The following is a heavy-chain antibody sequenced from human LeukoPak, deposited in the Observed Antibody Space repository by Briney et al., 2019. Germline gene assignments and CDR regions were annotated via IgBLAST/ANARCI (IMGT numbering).Heavy chain of an antibody. J-gene: IGHJ4*02. CDR2: IYPSDSDT. D-gene: IGHD2-2*01. Sequence: GESLKISCKGSGYSFTSHWIGWVRQMPGKGLEWMGIIYPSDSDTRYSPSFQGQVTISADKSISTAYLQWSSLKASDTAMYYCARTDCSSTSCYLFDCWGQGTLVTVSS. V-gene: IGHV5-51*01. CDR1: GYSFTSHW. CDR3: ARTDCSSTSCYLFDC.